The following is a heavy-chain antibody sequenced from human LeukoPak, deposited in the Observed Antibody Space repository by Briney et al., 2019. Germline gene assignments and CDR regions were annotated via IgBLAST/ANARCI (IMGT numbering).Heavy chain of an antibody. CDR1: GFTFSNYA. CDR2: ISYDGNNK. CDR3: ARDESCSSTSCYQVY. V-gene: IGHV3-30-3*01. Sequence: GGSLRLSCAASGFTFSNYAMHWVRQAPGKGLEWVAFISYDGNNKYYADSVKGRFTISRDNSQNTLYLQMNSLRAEDTAVYYCARDESCSSTSCYQVYWGQGTLVTVSS. D-gene: IGHD2-2*01. J-gene: IGHJ4*02.